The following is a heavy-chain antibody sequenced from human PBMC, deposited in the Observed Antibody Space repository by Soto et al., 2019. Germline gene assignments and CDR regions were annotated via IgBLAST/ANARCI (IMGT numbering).Heavy chain of an antibody. J-gene: IGHJ5*02. CDR2: FIPLSNIA. Sequence: QVQLVQSGAEVKKPGSSVKVSCKSSGVTFTRATFSWVRQAPGQGLEWMRRFIPLSNIADYAQTFKGRVTITADKSTSTDYLEFNSLTSEDTAMYSCTRGKEGSYYDSVGEAAWGQGTLINVSS. V-gene: IGHV1-69*02. D-gene: IGHD3-16*01. CDR3: TRGKEGSYYDSVGEAA. CDR1: GVTFTRAT.